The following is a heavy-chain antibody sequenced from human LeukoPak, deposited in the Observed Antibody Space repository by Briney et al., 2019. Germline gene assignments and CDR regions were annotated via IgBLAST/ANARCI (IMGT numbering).Heavy chain of an antibody. V-gene: IGHV1-18*01. Sequence: EASVKVSCKSSGYTFSSYGINWVRQAPGQGLEWMGWISTNNGKTNYAQKLQGRVTMTTDKSTSTAYMELRSLRSDDTAVYYCTRGAVADPYNWFDPWGQGTLVTVSS. J-gene: IGHJ5*02. D-gene: IGHD6-13*01. CDR1: GYTFSSYG. CDR2: ISTNNGKT. CDR3: TRGAVADPYNWFDP.